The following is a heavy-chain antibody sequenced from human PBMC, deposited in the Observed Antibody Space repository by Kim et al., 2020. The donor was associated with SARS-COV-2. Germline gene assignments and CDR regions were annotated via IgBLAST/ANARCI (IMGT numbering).Heavy chain of an antibody. D-gene: IGHD5-12*01. J-gene: IGHJ4*02. CDR3: AKDIGDLGWLRPGAVDY. CDR2: ISWNSGSI. Sequence: GGSLRLSCAASGFTFDDYAMHWVRQAPGKGLEWVSGISWNSGSIGYADSVKGRFTISRDNAKNSLYLQMNSLRAEDTALYYCAKDIGDLGWLRPGAVDYWGQGTLVTVSS. CDR1: GFTFDDYA. V-gene: IGHV3-9*01.